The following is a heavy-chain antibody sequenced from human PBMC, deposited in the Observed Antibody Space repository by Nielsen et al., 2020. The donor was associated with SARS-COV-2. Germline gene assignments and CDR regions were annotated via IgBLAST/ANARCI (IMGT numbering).Heavy chain of an antibody. V-gene: IGHV3-53*01. D-gene: IGHD4-17*01. CDR3: ARDYGDYWFDP. Sequence: GESLKISCAASGFTVSSNYMSWVRQAPGKELEWVSVIYSGGSTYYADSVKGRFTISRDNSKNTLYLQMNSLRAEDTAVYYCARDYGDYWFDPWGQGTLVTVSS. CDR2: IYSGGST. J-gene: IGHJ5*02. CDR1: GFTVSSNY.